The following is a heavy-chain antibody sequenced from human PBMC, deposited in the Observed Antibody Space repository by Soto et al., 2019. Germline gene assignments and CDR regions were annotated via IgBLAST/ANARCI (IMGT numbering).Heavy chain of an antibody. CDR3: ARDGGNVLRYFDWLLSYWYFDL. Sequence: ASVKVSCKASGYTFTSYHMHWVRQAPGQGLEWMGIIYPRGGSTTYAQKFQGRVTMTADTSTSTVYMELSSLRSEDTAVYYCARDGGNVLRYFDWLLSYWYFDLWGRGTLVTVSS. J-gene: IGHJ2*01. CDR2: IYPRGGST. CDR1: GYTFTSYH. V-gene: IGHV1-46*03. D-gene: IGHD3-9*01.